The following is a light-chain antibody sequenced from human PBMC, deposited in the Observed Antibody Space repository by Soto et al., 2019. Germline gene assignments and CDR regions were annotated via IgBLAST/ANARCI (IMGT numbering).Light chain of an antibody. CDR3: SSYTSNSTYV. CDR1: SSDVGGYNY. J-gene: IGLJ1*01. CDR2: EVT. Sequence: QSALTQPASVSGSPGQSITISCTGTSSDVGGYNYVSWCQQHPGKSPTIMIYEVTNRPSGVSNRFSGSKSGNTASLTISGLQAEDEADYYCSSYTSNSTYVFGSGTKVTVL. V-gene: IGLV2-14*01.